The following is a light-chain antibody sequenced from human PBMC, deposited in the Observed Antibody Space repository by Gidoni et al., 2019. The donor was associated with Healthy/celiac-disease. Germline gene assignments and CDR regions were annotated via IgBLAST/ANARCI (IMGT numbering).Light chain of an antibody. CDR1: KSISSY. CDR3: QQSYSTPLT. CDR2: AAS. Sequence: DIQMTQSPSSLSASVGDRVTITCRASKSISSYLNWYQQKPGKAHKLLIYAASSLKSGVPSRFSGSGSGTDFTLTISSLQPEDFATYYCQQSYSTPLTFGPGTKVDIK. J-gene: IGKJ3*01. V-gene: IGKV1-39*01.